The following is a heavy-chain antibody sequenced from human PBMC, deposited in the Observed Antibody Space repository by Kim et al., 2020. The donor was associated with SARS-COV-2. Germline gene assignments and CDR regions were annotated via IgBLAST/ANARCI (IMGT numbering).Heavy chain of an antibody. CDR1: GFTFSSYG. CDR2: IWYDGSNK. Sequence: GGSLRLSCAASGFTFSSYGMHWVRQAPGKGLEWVAVIWYDGSNKYYADSVKGRFTISRDNSKNTLYLQMNSLRAEDTAVYYCARDPIVVVPAARGMDVWGQGTTVTVSS. D-gene: IGHD2-2*01. V-gene: IGHV3-33*01. J-gene: IGHJ6*02. CDR3: ARDPIVVVPAARGMDV.